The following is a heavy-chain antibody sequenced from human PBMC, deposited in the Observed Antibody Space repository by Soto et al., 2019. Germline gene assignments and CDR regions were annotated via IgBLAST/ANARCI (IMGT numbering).Heavy chain of an antibody. CDR2: IYDSGST. D-gene: IGHD2-15*01. CDR3: PRVRWYGDYSDY. Sequence: QVQLQESGPGLVKPSQTLSLTCTVSGDSISSDNYYWSWIRQPPGKGLEWIGYIYDSGSTYYNASLKSRVTISVDTPKNQFSLKLSSVTAADTAVYYCPRVRWYGDYSDYWGQGTLVTVSS. CDR1: GDSISSDNYY. V-gene: IGHV4-30-4*01. J-gene: IGHJ4*02.